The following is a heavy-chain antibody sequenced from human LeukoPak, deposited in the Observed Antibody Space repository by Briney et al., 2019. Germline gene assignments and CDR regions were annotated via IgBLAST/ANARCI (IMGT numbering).Heavy chain of an antibody. J-gene: IGHJ4*02. D-gene: IGHD3-10*01. CDR2: ISYDGSNK. V-gene: IGHV3-30*03. CDR3: ARDPAGVRGGDY. CDR1: GFTFSSYG. Sequence: PGGSLRLSCAASGFTFSSYGMHWVRQAPGKGLEWVAVISYDGSNKYYADSVKGRFTISRDNAKNSLYLQMNSLRAEDTAVYYCARDPAGVRGGDYWGQGTLVTVSS.